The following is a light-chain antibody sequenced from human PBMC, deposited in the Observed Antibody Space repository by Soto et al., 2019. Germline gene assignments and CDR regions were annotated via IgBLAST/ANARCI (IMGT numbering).Light chain of an antibody. CDR3: IQTLQAPYS. CDR2: LGS. J-gene: IGKJ2*01. V-gene: IGKV2-28*01. CDR1: QSLRHHNGYYY. Sequence: DIVMTQSPLSLPVTPGEPASISCRSSQSLRHHNGYYYLDWYLQKPGQSPQVLLYLGSNRASGVPDRVSGSGAGTVFTLKISRVEAEDVGVYYCIQTLQAPYSFGQGNKLEIK.